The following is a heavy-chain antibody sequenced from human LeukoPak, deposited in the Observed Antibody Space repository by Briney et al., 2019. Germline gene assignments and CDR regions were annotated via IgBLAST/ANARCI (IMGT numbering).Heavy chain of an antibody. Sequence: GGSLRLSWTVSGFPFSSYWMHWVRQAPGKGLVWVSRLSTDGSTTSYADSVKGRFTISRDNAKNTLYLQMNSPRAEDTAIYYCSRMGTGTTRDYWGQGTLVTVSS. V-gene: IGHV3-74*01. CDR3: SRMGTGTTRDY. CDR2: LSTDGSTT. J-gene: IGHJ4*02. D-gene: IGHD1-14*01. CDR1: GFPFSSYW.